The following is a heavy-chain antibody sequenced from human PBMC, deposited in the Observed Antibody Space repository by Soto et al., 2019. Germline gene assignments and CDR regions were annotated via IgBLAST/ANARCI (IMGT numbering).Heavy chain of an antibody. V-gene: IGHV3-33*01. J-gene: IGHJ5*02. Sequence: QVQLVESGGGVVQPGRSLRLSCAASGFTFSSYGMHWVRQAPGKGLEWVAVIWYDGSNKYYADSVKGRFTISRDNSKNTLYLQMNSLRAEDTAVYYCARARRYYDPRGNWFDPWGQGTLVTVSS. CDR1: GFTFSSYG. D-gene: IGHD3-22*01. CDR2: IWYDGSNK. CDR3: ARARRYYDPRGNWFDP.